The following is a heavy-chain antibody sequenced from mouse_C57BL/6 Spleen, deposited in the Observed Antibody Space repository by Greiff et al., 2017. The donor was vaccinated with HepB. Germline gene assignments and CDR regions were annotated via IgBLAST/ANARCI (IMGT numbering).Heavy chain of an antibody. CDR1: GFTFSDYG. Sequence: EVKLMESGGGLVKPGGSLKLSCAASGFTFSDYGMHWVRQAPEKGLEWVAYISSGSSTIYYADTVKGRFTISRDNAKNTLFLQMTSLRSEDTAMYYCAKGGGYYGSSYVWYFDVWGRGTTVTVSS. D-gene: IGHD1-1*01. CDR2: ISSGSSTI. V-gene: IGHV5-17*01. CDR3: AKGGGYYGSSYVWYFDV. J-gene: IGHJ1*03.